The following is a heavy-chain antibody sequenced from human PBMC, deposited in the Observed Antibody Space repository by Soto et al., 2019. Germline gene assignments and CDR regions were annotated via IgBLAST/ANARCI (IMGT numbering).Heavy chain of an antibody. Sequence: LRLSCAASGFTFNTYAMNWVRQAPGKGLEWVSSISSSSSYIYYADSVKGRFTISRDNAKNSLYLQMNSLRAEDTAVYYCARGALSSGWINYYYYGMDVWGQGTTVTVSS. V-gene: IGHV3-21*01. CDR2: ISSSSSYI. CDR1: GFTFNTYA. D-gene: IGHD6-19*01. J-gene: IGHJ6*02. CDR3: ARGALSSGWINYYYYGMDV.